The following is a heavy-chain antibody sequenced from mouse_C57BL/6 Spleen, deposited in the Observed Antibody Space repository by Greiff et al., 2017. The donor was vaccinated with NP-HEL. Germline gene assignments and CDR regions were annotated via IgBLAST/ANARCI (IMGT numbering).Heavy chain of an antibody. CDR1: GFTFSDYG. Sequence: EVQGVESGGGLVKPGGSLKLSCAASGFTFSDYGMHWVRQAPEKGLEWVAYISSGSSTIYYADTVKGRFTISRDNAKNTLFLQMTSLRSEDTAMYYCARLELGRFAYWGQGTLVTVSA. V-gene: IGHV5-17*01. J-gene: IGHJ3*01. CDR2: ISSGSSTI. CDR3: ARLELGRFAY. D-gene: IGHD4-1*01.